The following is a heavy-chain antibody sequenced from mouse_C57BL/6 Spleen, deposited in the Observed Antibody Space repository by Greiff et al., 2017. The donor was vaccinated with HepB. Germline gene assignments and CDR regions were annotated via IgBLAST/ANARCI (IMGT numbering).Heavy chain of an antibody. CDR3: TRGGDGYYKGNFDY. V-gene: IGHV1-15*01. Sequence: QVHVKQSGAELVRPGASVTLSCKASGYTFTDYEMHWVKQTPVHGLEWIGAIDPETGGTAYNQKFKGKAILTADKSSSTAYMELRSLTSEDSAVYYCTRGGDGYYKGNFDYWGQGTTLTVSS. J-gene: IGHJ2*01. CDR2: IDPETGGT. D-gene: IGHD2-3*01. CDR1: GYTFTDYE.